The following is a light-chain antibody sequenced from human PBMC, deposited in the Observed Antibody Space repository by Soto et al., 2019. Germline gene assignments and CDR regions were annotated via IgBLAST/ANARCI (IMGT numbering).Light chain of an antibody. J-gene: IGKJ4*01. CDR3: QQYNSYPLT. CDR2: DAS. Sequence: DIQMTQSPSTLSASVGDRVTITCRASQSISSWLAWYQQKPGKGPKLLIYDASSLESGVPSRFSGSGSGTEFTLTISSLQTDDFATYYCQQYNSYPLTFGGGTKVDIK. CDR1: QSISSW. V-gene: IGKV1-5*01.